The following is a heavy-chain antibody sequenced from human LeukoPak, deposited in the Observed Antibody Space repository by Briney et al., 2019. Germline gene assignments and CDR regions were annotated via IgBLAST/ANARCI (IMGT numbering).Heavy chain of an antibody. CDR3: ARGLRDILTGSPFYYFDY. V-gene: IGHV1-2*04. J-gene: IGHJ4*02. CDR1: GYNFTGYY. D-gene: IGHD3-9*01. Sequence: GASVKVSCKASGYNFTGYYMHWVRQAPGQGLEWMGWINPNSGGTNYAQKFQGWVTMTRDTSISTAYMELSRLRSDDTAVYYCARGLRDILTGSPFYYFDYWGQGTLVTVSS. CDR2: INPNSGGT.